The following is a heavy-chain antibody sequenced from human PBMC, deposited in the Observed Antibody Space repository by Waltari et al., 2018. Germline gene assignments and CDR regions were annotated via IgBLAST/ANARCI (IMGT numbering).Heavy chain of an antibody. V-gene: IGHV1-69*14. CDR3: ARGDYYYYYMDV. Sequence: QVQLVQSGAEVKKPGSSVKVSCKGYGGTISSYAISWVRQAPGQGLEWMGGIIPIFGTANYAQKFQGRVTITADKSTSTAYMELSSLRSEDTAVYYCARGDYYYYYMDVWGKGTTVTVSS. J-gene: IGHJ6*03. CDR2: IIPIFGTA. CDR1: GGTISSYA.